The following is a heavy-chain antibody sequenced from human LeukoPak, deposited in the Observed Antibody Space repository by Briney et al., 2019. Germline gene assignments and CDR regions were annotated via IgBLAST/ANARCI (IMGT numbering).Heavy chain of an antibody. J-gene: IGHJ4*02. Sequence: GGSLRLSCAASGFTFRTSGMNWVRQDPGKGLEGVSYISSSGTTIAYAQSVKGRFTITRDNAQNSLTLHMKTLRADDTAVYYCAKDGGTHLDHWGQGTLVTVSS. D-gene: IGHD1-26*01. CDR1: GFTFRTSG. V-gene: IGHV3-48*01. CDR2: ISSSGTTI. CDR3: AKDGGTHLDH.